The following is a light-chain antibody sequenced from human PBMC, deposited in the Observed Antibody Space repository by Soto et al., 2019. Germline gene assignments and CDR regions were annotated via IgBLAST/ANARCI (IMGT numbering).Light chain of an antibody. CDR3: XSXTSSSTYVV. CDR2: DVS. J-gene: IGLJ2*01. Sequence: QSVLTQPASVSGSPGQSITISCTGTSSDVGGYNYVSWYQQHPGKAPKLMIYDVSNRPSGVSNRFSGSKSGNTASLTISGXXXXXXXXXXXXSXTSSSTYVVFGGGTKVTXL. V-gene: IGLV2-14*01. CDR1: SSDVGGYNY.